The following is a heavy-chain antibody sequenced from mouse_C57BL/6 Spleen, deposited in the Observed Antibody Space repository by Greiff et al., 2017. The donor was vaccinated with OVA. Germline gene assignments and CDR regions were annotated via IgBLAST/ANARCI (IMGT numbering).Heavy chain of an antibody. V-gene: IGHV1-80*01. D-gene: IGHD4-1*01. CDR2: IYPGDGDT. CDR1: GYAFSSYW. Sequence: VQLQQSGAELVKPGASVKISCKASGYAFSSYWMNWVKQRPGKGLEWIGQIYPGDGDTNYNGKFKGKATLTADKSSSTAYMQLSSLTSEDSAVYFCARTNWDEGRFAYWGQGTLVTVSA. CDR3: ARTNWDEGRFAY. J-gene: IGHJ3*01.